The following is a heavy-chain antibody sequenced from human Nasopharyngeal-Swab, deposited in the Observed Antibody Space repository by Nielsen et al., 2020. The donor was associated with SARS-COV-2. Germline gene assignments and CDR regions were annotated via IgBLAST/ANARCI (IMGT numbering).Heavy chain of an antibody. CDR2: IYYSGST. Sequence: SETLSLTCTVSGGSISSYYWSWIRQPPGKGLEWIGYIYYSGSTNYNPFLKSRVTISVDTSKNQFSLKLSSVTAADTAVYYCARLETVDTAMVTGGYFDYWGQGTLVTVSS. J-gene: IGHJ4*02. CDR1: GGSISSYY. CDR3: ARLETVDTAMVTGGYFDY. V-gene: IGHV4-59*08. D-gene: IGHD5-18*01.